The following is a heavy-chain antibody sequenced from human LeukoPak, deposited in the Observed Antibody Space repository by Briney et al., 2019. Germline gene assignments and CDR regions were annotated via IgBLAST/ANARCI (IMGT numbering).Heavy chain of an antibody. CDR3: ATEIPGTCYFQN. J-gene: IGHJ4*02. CDR1: GYTFTSYY. D-gene: IGHD1-20*01. V-gene: IGHV1-46*04. CDR2: INPTGGGT. Sequence: ASVKVSCKASGYTFTSYYIHWVRQAPGQGTEWMGLINPTGGGTTYPQKLQDRVTMTRDTSTGTVYMELSSLTSDDTAVYYCATEIPGTCYFQNWGQGTRVTVSS.